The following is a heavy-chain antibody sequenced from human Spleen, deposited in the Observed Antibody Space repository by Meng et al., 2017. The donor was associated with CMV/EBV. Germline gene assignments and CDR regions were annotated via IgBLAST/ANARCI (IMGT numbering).Heavy chain of an antibody. CDR2: IYPGDSDT. V-gene: IGHV5-51*01. Sequence: GGSLRLSCKGYGYRFTSYWIGWVRQMPGKGLEWMGIIYPGDSDTRYSPSFQGQVTISADKSLSTAYLQWSSLKASDTAMYYCARLSSTYYGDYQGDWFDPWGQGTLVTVSS. J-gene: IGHJ5*02. CDR1: GYRFTSYW. D-gene: IGHD4-17*01. CDR3: ARLSSTYYGDYQGDWFDP.